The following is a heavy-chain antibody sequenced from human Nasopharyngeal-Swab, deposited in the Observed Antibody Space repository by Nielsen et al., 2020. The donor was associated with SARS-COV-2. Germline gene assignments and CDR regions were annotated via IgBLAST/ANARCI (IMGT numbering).Heavy chain of an antibody. V-gene: IGHV1-24*01. D-gene: IGHD2-2*01. CDR2: FDPEDGET. Sequence: ASVKVSCKVSGYTLTELSMHWVRQAPGKGLEWMGGFDPEDGETNYAQKFQGRVTMTEDTSTDTAYMELSSLRSEDTAVYYCATGPAVVPAAIGPLFDYYYYYGMDVWGQGTTVTVSS. CDR1: GYTLTELS. CDR3: ATGPAVVPAAIGPLFDYYYYYGMDV. J-gene: IGHJ6*02.